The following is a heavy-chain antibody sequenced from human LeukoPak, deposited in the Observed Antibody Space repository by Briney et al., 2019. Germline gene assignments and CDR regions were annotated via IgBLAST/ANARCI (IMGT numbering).Heavy chain of an antibody. CDR2: IYSSGST. D-gene: IGHD3-10*01. V-gene: IGHV4-39*07. J-gene: IGHJ5*02. CDR3: AGDMVRGVRWFDP. Sequence: PSETLSLTCIVSGGSPSSTSYYWGWIRQPPGKDLEWIGSIYSSGSTYYNPSLKSRVTISIDTSKNQFSLKLSSVTAADTAVYYCAGDMVRGVRWFDPWGQGTLVTVSS. CDR1: GGSPSSTSYY.